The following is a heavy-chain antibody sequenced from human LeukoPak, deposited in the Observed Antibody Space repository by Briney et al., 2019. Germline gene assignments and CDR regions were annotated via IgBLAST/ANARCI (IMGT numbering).Heavy chain of an antibody. D-gene: IGHD3-22*01. CDR2: ISAYNGNT. CDR3: ARVFCGSSGYYCSYYFDY. CDR1: GYTFTSYG. V-gene: IGHV1-18*01. J-gene: IGHJ4*02. Sequence: ASVKVSCKASGYTFTSYGISWVRQAPGQGLEWMGWISAYNGNTNYAQKLQGRATMTTDTSTSTAYMELRSLRSDDTAVYYCARVFCGSSGYYCSYYFDYWGQGTLVTVSS.